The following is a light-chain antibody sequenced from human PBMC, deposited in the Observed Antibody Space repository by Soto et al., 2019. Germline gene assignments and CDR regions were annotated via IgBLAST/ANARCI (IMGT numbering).Light chain of an antibody. CDR3: SSYTGSSTLV. CDR1: SSDVGSYNR. J-gene: IGLJ1*01. Sequence: QSALTQPPSVSGSPGQSVTISCTGTSSDVGSYNRVSWYQQPPGTAPKLMIYEVSNRPSGVSDRFSGSKSGNTASLTISGLQAEDEADYYCSSYTGSSTLVFGTGTKVTVL. CDR2: EVS. V-gene: IGLV2-18*02.